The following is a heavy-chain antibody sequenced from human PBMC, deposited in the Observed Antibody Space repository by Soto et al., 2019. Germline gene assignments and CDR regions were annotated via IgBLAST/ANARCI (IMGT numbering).Heavy chain of an antibody. CDR1: GFTLSSYA. D-gene: IGHD1-26*01. J-gene: IGHJ6*02. V-gene: IGHV3-23*01. CDR2: ISGSGNRT. CDR3: AKEVTSGSYSHYYYGLDV. Sequence: EVQLLESGGGLVQPGGSLRLSCAASGFTLSSYAMSWVRQAPGKGLEWVSAISGSGNRTFHADSVKGRFTISRDNSKNALYLQMNSLRVEDTAVYYCAKEVTSGSYSHYYYGLDVWGQGTTVTVS.